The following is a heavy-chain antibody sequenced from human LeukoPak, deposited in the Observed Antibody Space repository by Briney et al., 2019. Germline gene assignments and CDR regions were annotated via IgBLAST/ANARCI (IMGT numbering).Heavy chain of an antibody. J-gene: IGHJ4*01. D-gene: IGHD2-2*01. CDR3: ARDPVPAAARHFDY. CDR1: GFNFRDAA. Sequence: GGSLRLSCAASGFNFRDAAMTWVRQAPGKGLEWVSLIGSVGDSTYYADSVKGRFTISRDNSENTLSLQMNSLRPEDTGVYYCARDPVPAAARHFDYWGQGTLVTVSS. CDR2: IGSVGDST. V-gene: IGHV3-23*01.